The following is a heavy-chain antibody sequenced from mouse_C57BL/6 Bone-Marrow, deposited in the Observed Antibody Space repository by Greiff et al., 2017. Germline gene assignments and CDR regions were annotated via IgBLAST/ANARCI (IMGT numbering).Heavy chain of an antibody. J-gene: IGHJ3*01. Sequence: VQLQQSGAELARPGASVKLSCKASGYTFTSYGISWVKQRTGQGLEWIGEIYPRSGNTYYNEKFKGKATLTADKSSSTAYMELRSLTSEDSAVYFCARDEYYYGSSYVFAYWGQGTLVTVSA. CDR3: ARDEYYYGSSYVFAY. D-gene: IGHD1-1*01. V-gene: IGHV1-81*01. CDR1: GYTFTSYG. CDR2: IYPRSGNT.